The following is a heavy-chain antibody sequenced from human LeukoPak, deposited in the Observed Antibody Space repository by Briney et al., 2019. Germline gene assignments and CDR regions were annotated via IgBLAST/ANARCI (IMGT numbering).Heavy chain of an antibody. Sequence: PSETLSLTCTVSGGSISSYYWSWIRQPPGKGLEWIGEINHSGSTNYNPSLKSRVTISVDTSKNQFSLKLSSVTAADTAVYYCARAPSLVGATDYWGQGTLVTVSS. CDR2: INHSGST. D-gene: IGHD1-26*01. J-gene: IGHJ4*02. CDR3: ARAPSLVGATDY. V-gene: IGHV4-34*01. CDR1: GGSISSYY.